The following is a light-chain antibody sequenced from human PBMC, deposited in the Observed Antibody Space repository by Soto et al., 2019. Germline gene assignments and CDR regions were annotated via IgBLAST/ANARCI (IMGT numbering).Light chain of an antibody. V-gene: IGKV3-20*01. Sequence: EIVLTQSPGTLSFSPGERATLSCRASQSVSSIYLAWYQQKPGQAPRLLIYGAASRASGIPDRFSGSGSGTDFTLTVSRLEPEDFAVYYCQQYGISPYTFGQGTKLEIK. J-gene: IGKJ2*01. CDR1: QSVSSIY. CDR3: QQYGISPYT. CDR2: GAA.